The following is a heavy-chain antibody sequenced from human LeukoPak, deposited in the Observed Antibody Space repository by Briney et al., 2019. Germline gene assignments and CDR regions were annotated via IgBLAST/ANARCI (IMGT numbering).Heavy chain of an antibody. CDR3: VKGLDY. CDR1: GFTFSNYG. D-gene: IGHD3-10*01. J-gene: IGHJ4*02. Sequence: PGGSLRLSCAASGFTFSNYGMSWVRQAPGKGLEWVSSITSSGDTTYYADSVKGRFTISRDNFKNMLYVQMNSLRAEDTAIYYCVKGLDYWGQGILVTVSS. V-gene: IGHV3-23*01. CDR2: ITSSGDTT.